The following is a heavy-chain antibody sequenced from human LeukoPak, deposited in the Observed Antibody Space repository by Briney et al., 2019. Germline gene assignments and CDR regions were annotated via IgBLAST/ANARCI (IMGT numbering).Heavy chain of an antibody. V-gene: IGHV4-34*01. J-gene: IGHJ3*02. D-gene: IGHD6-13*01. CDR2: INHSGST. CDR1: GGSFSGYY. CDR3: ARSRIAAAGDDAFDI. Sequence: SETLSLTCAVYGGSFSGYYWSWIRPPPGKGLEWIGEINHSGSTNYNPSLKSRVTISVDTSKNQFSLKLSSVTAADTAVYYCARSRIAAAGDDAFDIWGQGTMVTVSS.